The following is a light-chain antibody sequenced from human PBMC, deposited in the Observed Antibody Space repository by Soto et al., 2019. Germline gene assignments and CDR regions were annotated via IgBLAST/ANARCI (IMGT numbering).Light chain of an antibody. Sequence: EIVMTQSPATMSVSPGERATLSCRASQSVSSNLAWYQQKPGQAPRLLLYSASTSATGIPASFNGSGSGTEFTHTISSLQSEDFAVYFCQQYNNWPPLTFGGGTKVEIK. CDR3: QQYNNWPPLT. J-gene: IGKJ4*01. CDR1: QSVSSN. V-gene: IGKV3-15*01. CDR2: SAS.